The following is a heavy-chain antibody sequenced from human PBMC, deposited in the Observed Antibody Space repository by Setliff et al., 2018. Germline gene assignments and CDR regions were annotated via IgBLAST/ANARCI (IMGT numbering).Heavy chain of an antibody. Sequence: SETLSLTCTVSNGSISSGNYFWGWIRQPPGKGLEWMGSIFYTGSTYYSPSLKSRVTMSIDTSKNQFSLNLNSVTAADTAVYYCARQPYSTTYYYYYYYMDVWGKGIMVTVSS. J-gene: IGHJ6*03. D-gene: IGHD6-13*01. CDR2: IFYTGST. V-gene: IGHV4-39*01. CDR1: NGSISSGNYF. CDR3: ARQPYSTTYYYYYYYMDV.